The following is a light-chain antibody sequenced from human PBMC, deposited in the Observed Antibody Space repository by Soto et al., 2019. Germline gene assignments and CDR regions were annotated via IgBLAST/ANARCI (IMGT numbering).Light chain of an antibody. CDR2: DVS. V-gene: IGLV2-14*01. CDR1: SSDVGGYNY. J-gene: IGLJ1*01. CDR3: SSYTSSSTLLYV. Sequence: QSALTQPASVSGSPGQSITISCTGTSSDVGGYNYVSWYQQHPGKAPKLMIYDVSNRPSGVSNRFSGSTSGNPASLTISVLHAEDEAAYYCSSYTSSSTLLYVFGTGSKLIVL.